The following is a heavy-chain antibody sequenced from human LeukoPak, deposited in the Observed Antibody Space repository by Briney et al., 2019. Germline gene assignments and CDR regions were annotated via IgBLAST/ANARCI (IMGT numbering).Heavy chain of an antibody. Sequence: GGSLRLSCAASGFTFSSYAMSWIRQAPGKGLEWVSAISGSGGSTYYADSVKGRFTISRDNSENTLYLQMNSLRAEDTAVYYCAKGSDPLLYHSFFDYWGQGTLVTVSS. CDR1: GFTFSSYA. J-gene: IGHJ4*02. V-gene: IGHV3-23*01. D-gene: IGHD2-2*01. CDR3: AKGSDPLLYHSFFDY. CDR2: ISGSGGST.